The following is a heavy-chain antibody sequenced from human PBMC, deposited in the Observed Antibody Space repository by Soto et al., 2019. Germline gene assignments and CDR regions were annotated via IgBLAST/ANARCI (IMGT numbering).Heavy chain of an antibody. CDR2: IWYDGSNK. D-gene: IGHD5-18*01. J-gene: IGHJ4*02. Sequence: QVQLVESGGGVVQPGRSLRLSCAASGFTFSSYGMHWVRQAPGKGLEWVAVIWYDGSNKYYADSVKGRFTISRDNSKNMLYLQMNSLRGDDTAVYYCASRSVPGYSYGEGFDYWGQGTKVTVSS. V-gene: IGHV3-33*01. CDR3: ASRSVPGYSYGEGFDY. CDR1: GFTFSSYG.